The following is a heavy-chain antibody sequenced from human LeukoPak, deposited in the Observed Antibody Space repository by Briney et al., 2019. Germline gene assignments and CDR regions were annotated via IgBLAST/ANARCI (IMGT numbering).Heavy chain of an antibody. J-gene: IGHJ6*02. D-gene: IGHD6-13*01. CDR2: IYYSGST. CDR3: ARERWGGGAAVGTGYYYYGMDV. Sequence: RTSETLSLTCTVSGGSVRTGSYYWSWIRQPPGKGLEWIGYIYYSGSTNYNPSLKSRVTISVDMSKNQFSLKLSSVTAADTAVYYCARERWGGGAAVGTGYYYYGMDVWGQGTTVTVSS. CDR1: GGSVRTGSYY. V-gene: IGHV4-61*01.